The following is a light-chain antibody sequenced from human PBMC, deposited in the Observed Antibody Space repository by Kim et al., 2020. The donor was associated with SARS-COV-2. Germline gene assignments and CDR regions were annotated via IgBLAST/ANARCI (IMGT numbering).Light chain of an antibody. J-gene: IGKJ5*01. CDR2: AAS. CDR1: QDIAGR. Sequence: ASVGERVTITCRASQDIAGRLVWYQQKPENAPKTLIYAASSLQSGVPSWFSGSGSGTDFTLTINSLQPEDFATYYCQQYYRYPITFGQGTRLEIK. V-gene: IGKV1D-16*01. CDR3: QQYYRYPIT.